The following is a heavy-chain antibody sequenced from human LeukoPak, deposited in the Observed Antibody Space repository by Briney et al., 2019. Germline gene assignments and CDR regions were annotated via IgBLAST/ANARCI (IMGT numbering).Heavy chain of an antibody. D-gene: IGHD1-26*01. CDR3: AKDAVGGTAYYFDS. J-gene: IGHJ4*02. CDR1: GFTFSNYA. CDR2: ISSNGDT. V-gene: IGHV3-23*01. Sequence: PGGSLRLSCAASGFTFSNYAMSWVRQAPGKGLEWVSAISSNGDTYYAGSVKGRFTISRDNSKNTLYLQMNSLRAEDTAVYYCAKDAVGGTAYYFDSWGQGTLVTVSS.